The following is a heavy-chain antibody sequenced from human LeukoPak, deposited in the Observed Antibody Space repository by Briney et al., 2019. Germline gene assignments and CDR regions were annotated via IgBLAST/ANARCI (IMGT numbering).Heavy chain of an antibody. J-gene: IGHJ4*02. Sequence: SETLSLTCTVSGGSISSYSWSWIRQPPGKGLEWIGYIYYSGSTYYNPSLKSRVTISVDTSKNQFSLKLSSVTAADTAVYYCARAHYDILTGYYFDYWGQGTLVTVSS. CDR2: IYYSGST. CDR3: ARAHYDILTGYYFDY. CDR1: GGSISSYS. D-gene: IGHD3-9*01. V-gene: IGHV4-59*12.